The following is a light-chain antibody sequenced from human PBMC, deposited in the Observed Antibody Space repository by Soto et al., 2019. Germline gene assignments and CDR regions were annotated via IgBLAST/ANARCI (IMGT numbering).Light chain of an antibody. V-gene: IGKV1-5*01. CDR2: DAS. Sequence: DIQMTQSPSTLSASVGDRVTITCRASQSISSWLAWYQQKPGKAPKLLIYDASSLESGVPSRFSGSGSGTEFNLTISRLQPDDCATYYFQQYNSFSWTFGQGTKVEIK. CDR3: QQYNSFSWT. CDR1: QSISSW. J-gene: IGKJ1*01.